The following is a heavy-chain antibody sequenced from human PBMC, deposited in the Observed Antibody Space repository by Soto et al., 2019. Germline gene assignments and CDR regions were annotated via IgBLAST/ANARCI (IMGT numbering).Heavy chain of an antibody. CDR2: IYPGDSDT. CDR3: ARLEGITIFGVVISREYYYGMDV. J-gene: IGHJ6*02. V-gene: IGHV5-51*01. Sequence: GESLKISCKGSGYSFTSYRIGWVRQMPGKGLEWMGIIYPGDSDTRYSPCFQGQVTISADKSISTAYLQWSRLKASDSGMDYCARLEGITIFGVVISREYYYGMDVWVQGTTVTVSS. D-gene: IGHD3-3*01. CDR1: GYSFTSYR.